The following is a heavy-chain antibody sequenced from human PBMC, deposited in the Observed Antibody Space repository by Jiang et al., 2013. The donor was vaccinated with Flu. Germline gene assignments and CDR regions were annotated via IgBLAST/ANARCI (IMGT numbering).Heavy chain of an antibody. D-gene: IGHD6-6*01. CDR2: INHSGST. CDR1: GGSFSGYY. V-gene: IGHV4-34*01. CDR3: ARGQSIADNWFDP. J-gene: IGHJ5*02. Sequence: GSGLVKPSETLSLTCAVYGGSFSGYYWSWIRQPPGKGLEWIGEINHSGSTNYNPSLKSRVTISVDTSKNQFSLKLSSVTAADTAVYYCARGQSIADNWFDPWGQGTLVTVSS.